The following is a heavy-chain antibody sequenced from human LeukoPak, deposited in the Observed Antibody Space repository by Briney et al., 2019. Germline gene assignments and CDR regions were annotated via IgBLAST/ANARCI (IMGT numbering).Heavy chain of an antibody. CDR1: GFTFGSYA. D-gene: IGHD3-10*01. CDR2: ISGSGDGT. V-gene: IGHV3-23*01. Sequence: PGGSLRLSCAASGFTFGSYAMNWVRQAPGKGLEWVSGISGSGDGTYYADSVKGRFTISRDNSKNTLYLQMNSLRAEDTAVYYCARSTLWFGADYWGQGTLVTVSS. J-gene: IGHJ4*02. CDR3: ARSTLWFGADY.